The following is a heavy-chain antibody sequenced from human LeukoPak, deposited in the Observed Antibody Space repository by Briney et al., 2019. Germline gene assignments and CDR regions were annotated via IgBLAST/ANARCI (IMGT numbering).Heavy chain of an antibody. Sequence: PGGSLRLSCAASGFTFSSYGMHWVRQAPGKGLEWVAVIWYDGSNKYYADSVKGRFTISRDNSKNTLYLQMNSLRAEDTAVYYCARELSPVVKYCFDDWGQGTLVTVSS. CDR2: IWYDGSNK. D-gene: IGHD3-22*01. CDR3: ARELSPVVKYCFDD. V-gene: IGHV3-33*01. J-gene: IGHJ4*02. CDR1: GFTFSSYG.